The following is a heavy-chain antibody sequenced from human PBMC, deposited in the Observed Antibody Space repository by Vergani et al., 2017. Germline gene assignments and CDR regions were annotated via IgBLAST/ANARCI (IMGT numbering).Heavy chain of an antibody. J-gene: IGHJ6*03. V-gene: IGHV4-34*01. D-gene: IGHD4-11*01. CDR2: IDHTGRP. CDR3: ARVNTETNGHLYYYYYMDV. CDR1: GGSFTSYH. Sequence: QVQLQQWGGGLLKPSETLSLTCVVNGGSFTSYHWTWIRQSPGEGLEWVGDIDHTGRPDYNPSLKSRLPMSVDKSRNQFSLTLTSVTATDTAIYFCARVNTETNGHLYYYYYMDVWGQGTAVTVS.